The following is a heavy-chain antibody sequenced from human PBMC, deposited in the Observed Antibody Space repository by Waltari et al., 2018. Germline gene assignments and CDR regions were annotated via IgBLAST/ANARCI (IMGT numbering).Heavy chain of an antibody. D-gene: IGHD6-19*01. CDR2: IKQDGSEE. Sequence: EVQLVESGGGLVQPGGSLRLCCAASGLSFSSFWLTWVSQAPGKGLEWVANIKQDGSEEYYVDSVKGRFTISKDNAKNSLYLQMNSLRAEDTAVYFCARERRGQSGWYYFDFWGQGSLVTVSS. CDR1: GLSFSSFW. V-gene: IGHV3-7*01. J-gene: IGHJ4*02. CDR3: ARERRGQSGWYYFDF.